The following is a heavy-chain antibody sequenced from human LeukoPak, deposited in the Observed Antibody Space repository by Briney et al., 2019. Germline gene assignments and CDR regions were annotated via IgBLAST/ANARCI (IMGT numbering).Heavy chain of an antibody. D-gene: IGHD3-10*01. J-gene: IGHJ6*02. CDR3: AKDWPMVRDHYGMDV. V-gene: IGHV3-9*01. Sequence: GGSLRLSCAASGFTFDDYAVHWVRQAPGKGLEWVSGISWNSGSIGYADSVKGRFTISRDNAKNSLYLQMNSLRAEDTALYYCAKDWPMVRDHYGMDVWGQGTTVTVSS. CDR1: GFTFDDYA. CDR2: ISWNSGSI.